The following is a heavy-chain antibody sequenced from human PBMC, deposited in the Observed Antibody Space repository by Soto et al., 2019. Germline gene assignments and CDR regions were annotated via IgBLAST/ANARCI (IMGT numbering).Heavy chain of an antibody. V-gene: IGHV2-5*02. Sequence: QITLKESGPTLVKPTQTLTLTCTFSGFSLSSTRIAVGWIRQPPGKALEWLALIYWDDDKRYSPFLKSRPTITEDTSKNQVVLTMSNMDPVDTARYYCAHIVVAGLGYYFDYWGQGTLVTVSS. CDR2: IYWDDDK. J-gene: IGHJ4*02. D-gene: IGHD6-19*01. CDR1: GFSLSSTRIA. CDR3: AHIVVAGLGYYFDY.